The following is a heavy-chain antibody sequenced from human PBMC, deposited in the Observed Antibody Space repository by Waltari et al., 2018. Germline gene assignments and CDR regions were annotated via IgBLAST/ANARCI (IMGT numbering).Heavy chain of an antibody. V-gene: IGHV4-59*01. CDR2: MRYAGST. CDR1: GDSIRDSY. J-gene: IGHJ5*02. CDR3: ARSSAPYNSLDP. Sequence: QVQLQVSGPGLVKPSETLSLTCSVSGDSIRDSYWNWIRQPPGKGLEWIGYMRYAGSTNYSPSLKSRVTMLGDTSQNQVSLRLSSVTAADTAVYYCARSSAPYNSLDPWGQGTLVTVSS.